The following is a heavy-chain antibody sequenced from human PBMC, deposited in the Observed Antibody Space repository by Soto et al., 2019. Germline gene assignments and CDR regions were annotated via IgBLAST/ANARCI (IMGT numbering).Heavy chain of an antibody. CDR2: ISHTAST. V-gene: IGHV4-38-2*02. D-gene: IGHD2-2*02. CDR3: ARDCSSTNCYIPDY. J-gene: IGHJ4*02. CDR1: GFSISSGYY. Sequence: SETLSLTCTVSGFSISSGYYWVWTRQPPGKGLEWIGSISHTASTYYNPSLKSRVTISVDTSNNQFSLRLRSVTAADTAVYYCARDCSSTNCYIPDYWGQGALVTVSS.